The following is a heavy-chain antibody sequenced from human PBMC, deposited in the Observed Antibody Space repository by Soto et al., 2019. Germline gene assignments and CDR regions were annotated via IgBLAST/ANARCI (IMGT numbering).Heavy chain of an antibody. CDR2: IIPILGET. D-gene: IGHD3-16*01. J-gene: IGHJ6*02. CDR1: GTIFSSYT. CDR3: ARGLGGRMDD. V-gene: IGHV1-69*08. Sequence: QVQLVQSGAEVKKPGSSVRVSCKASGTIFSSYTISWVRQAPGQGLEWMGRIIPILGETNSAQKFQGRVTLTADTSTTTDYVQLNSLRLEDTAVYYCARGLGGRMDDWGQGTTVTVSS.